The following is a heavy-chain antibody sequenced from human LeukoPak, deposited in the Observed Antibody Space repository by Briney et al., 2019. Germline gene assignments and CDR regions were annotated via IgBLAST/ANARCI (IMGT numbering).Heavy chain of an antibody. J-gene: IGHJ4*02. CDR2: ISGSGDNT. CDR3: AKWKYSNSGIDDY. CDR1: GFTFSSYA. V-gene: IGHV3-23*01. D-gene: IGHD6-6*01. Sequence: GGSLRLSCAASGFTFSSYAMSWVRQVTVEGLEWVSVISGSGDNTYYADSVKGRFTISRDNSKNMLYLQMNSLRAEDTAVYYCAKWKYSNSGIDDYRGQGTLVTVSS.